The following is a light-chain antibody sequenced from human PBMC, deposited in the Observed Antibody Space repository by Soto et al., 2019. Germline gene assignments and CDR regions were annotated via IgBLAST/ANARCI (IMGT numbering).Light chain of an antibody. Sequence: EVVLTQSPGTLSLSPGERATLYCRASQSVGSGYLAWFQQKAGQTPRLLIFGTSHRPTYIPDRFSASGSGTDFTLTISRVEPEDFAVYYCQHYGTSPPDTFGPGTKVDIK. CDR2: GTS. V-gene: IGKV3-20*01. J-gene: IGKJ3*01. CDR3: QHYGTSPPDT. CDR1: QSVGSGY.